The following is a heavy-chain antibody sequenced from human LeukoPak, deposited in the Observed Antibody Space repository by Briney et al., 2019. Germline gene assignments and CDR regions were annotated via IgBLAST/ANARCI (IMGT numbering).Heavy chain of an antibody. D-gene: IGHD5-12*01. J-gene: IGHJ5*01. V-gene: IGHV3-23*01. CDR3: AKDGLRGYDFDS. Sequence: PGGSLRLSCSTSGFTFGTYAMIWFRQVPGKGRNGVARISNAAGTTNYADSVRGRFTISRDNSQNTLYLQMSSLRVEDTAEYYCAKDGLRGYDFDSWGQGTLVIVSS. CDR1: GFTFGTYA. CDR2: ISNAAGTT.